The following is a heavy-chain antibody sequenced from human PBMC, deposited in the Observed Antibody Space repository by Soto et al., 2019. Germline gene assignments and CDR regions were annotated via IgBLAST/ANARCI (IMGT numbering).Heavy chain of an antibody. CDR1: GFPFGDYA. V-gene: IGHV3-49*03. CDR2: IRSKAFGGTT. Sequence: EVQVVESGGGLVQPGRSLRLSCTGSGFPFGDYAMSWFRQAPGKGLEWVGFIRSKAFGGTTEDAASLKGRFSNSRDDSKSIAYLQRNSRETEDSAVYYCSRGGSVSYLSRRAFDIWGQGTMVTVSS. J-gene: IGHJ3*02. CDR3: SRGGSVSYLSRRAFDI. D-gene: IGHD3-10*01.